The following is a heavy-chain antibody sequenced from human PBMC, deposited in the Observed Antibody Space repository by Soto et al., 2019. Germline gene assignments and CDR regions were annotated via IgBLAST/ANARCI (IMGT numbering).Heavy chain of an antibody. J-gene: IGHJ6*02. D-gene: IGHD3-16*01. CDR1: GGSISSGGYS. Sequence: PSETLSLTCAVSGGSISSGGYSWSWIRQPPGKGLEWIGYIYHSGSTYYNPSLKSRVTISVDRSKNQFSLKLSSVTAADTAVYYCDRGGLSRGRALWDDYFYYGMDVWGQVTTVTASS. CDR2: IYHSGST. V-gene: IGHV4-30-2*01. CDR3: DRGGLSRGRALWDDYFYYGMDV.